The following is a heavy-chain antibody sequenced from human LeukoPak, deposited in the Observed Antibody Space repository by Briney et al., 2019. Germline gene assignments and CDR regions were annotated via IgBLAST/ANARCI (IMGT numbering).Heavy chain of an antibody. CDR2: IYHSGST. Sequence: SETLSLTCAVSGYSISSGYYWGWIRQPPGKGLEWIGSIYHSGSTYYNPSLKSRVTISVDTSKNQFSLKLSSVTAAATAVYYCARARATELGTFPSLDYWGQGTLVTLSS. CDR1: GYSISSGYY. D-gene: IGHD7-27*01. V-gene: IGHV4-38-2*01. CDR3: ARARATELGTFPSLDY. J-gene: IGHJ4*02.